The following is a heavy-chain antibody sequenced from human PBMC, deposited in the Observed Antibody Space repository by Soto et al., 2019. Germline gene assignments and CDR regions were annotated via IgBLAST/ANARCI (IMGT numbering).Heavy chain of an antibody. CDR2: ISGSGGST. D-gene: IGHD2-2*01. V-gene: IGHV3-23*01. CDR1: GFTFSSYA. J-gene: IGHJ4*02. Sequence: PGGSLRLSCSASGFTFSSYAMSWVRQAPGKGLEWVSAISGSGGSTFYADSVKGRFTISRDNSKNTLFLQMDSLRAEDTAVYYCASYPTSHSYFDYWGQGTLVTVSS. CDR3: ASYPTSHSYFDY.